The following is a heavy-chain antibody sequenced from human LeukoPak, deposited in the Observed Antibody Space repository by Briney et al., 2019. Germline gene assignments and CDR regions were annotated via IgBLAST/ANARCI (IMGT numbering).Heavy chain of an antibody. CDR2: ISGSGGST. D-gene: IGHD6-25*01. Sequence: GRSLRLSCAASGFTFSSYAMSWVRQAPGKGLEWVSAISGSGGSTYYADSVKGRFTISRDNSKNTLYLLMNNLRAEDTAVYYCARAQRGDYMDVWGKGTTVTISS. CDR1: GFTFSSYA. J-gene: IGHJ6*03. CDR3: ARAQRGDYMDV. V-gene: IGHV3-23*01.